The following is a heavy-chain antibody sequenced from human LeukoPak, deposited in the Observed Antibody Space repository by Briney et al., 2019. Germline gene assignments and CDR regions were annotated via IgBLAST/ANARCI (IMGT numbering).Heavy chain of an antibody. D-gene: IGHD5-24*01. Sequence: GESLRLSCAASGFSFSTYWMHWVRQAPGKGLVWVSRINSDGSDTSNADSVEGRFTIFRDNAKNTLYLQMSSLRAEDTAAYYCVRDSEYGYRFDWWGQGALVTVSS. CDR2: INSDGSDT. V-gene: IGHV3-74*01. CDR1: GFSFSTYW. CDR3: VRDSEYGYRFDW. J-gene: IGHJ4*02.